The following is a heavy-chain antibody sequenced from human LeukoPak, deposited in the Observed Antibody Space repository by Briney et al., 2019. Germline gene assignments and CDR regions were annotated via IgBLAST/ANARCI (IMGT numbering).Heavy chain of an antibody. V-gene: IGHV1-2*02. D-gene: IGHD4-17*01. CDR2: INPNSRST. CDR3: ARGSDGDYVGAATFQH. J-gene: IGHJ1*01. Sequence: ASVKASCKPPGYTFTGYFMHWVRQSPGQGREGMGWINPNSRSTNYAQKFQGRVTMSRDTSISTAYIDLSRLTSDGTAVYYCARGSDGDYVGAATFQHWGQGTLVTVSS. CDR1: GYTFTGYF.